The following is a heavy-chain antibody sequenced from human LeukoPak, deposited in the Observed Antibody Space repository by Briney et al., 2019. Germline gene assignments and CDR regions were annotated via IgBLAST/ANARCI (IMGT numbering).Heavy chain of an antibody. CDR1: GFTFSTYW. Sequence: GGSLRLSCAASGFTFSTYWMSWVRQAPGKGLERVANIKQDGSEKYYIDSVKGRFTISRDNAKNSLYLQMNSLRAEDTAMYYCARDSAGNDYWGQGTLVTVSS. J-gene: IGHJ4*02. CDR3: ARDSAGNDY. CDR2: IKQDGSEK. D-gene: IGHD6-13*01. V-gene: IGHV3-7*01.